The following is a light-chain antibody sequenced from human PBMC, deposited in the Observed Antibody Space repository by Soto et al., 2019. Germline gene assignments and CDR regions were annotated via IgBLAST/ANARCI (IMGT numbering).Light chain of an antibody. CDR3: QPANHFPLS. CDR2: GAS. Sequence: DLQMTQSPSSVSASVGDRVTITCRARQGIGTWLAWYQQKPGKAPKYLIYGASSLQSGVPSRFSGSGSWTGFTLTISSFQPDDFAHYYCQPANHFPLSSGGGTRVEIK. CDR1: QGIGTW. J-gene: IGKJ4*01. V-gene: IGKV1-12*01.